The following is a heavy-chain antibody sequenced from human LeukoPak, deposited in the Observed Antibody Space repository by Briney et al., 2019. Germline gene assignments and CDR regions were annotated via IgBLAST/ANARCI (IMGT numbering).Heavy chain of an antibody. CDR3: ARGYMYYDFWSGSGTNYYYMDV. J-gene: IGHJ6*03. V-gene: IGHV4-61*05. Sequence: PSETLSLTCTVSGGSISSSSYYWGWIRQPPGKGLEWIGYIYSSGSTNYNPSLKSRVTISVDASKNQFSLKLSSVTAADTAVYYCARGYMYYDFWSGSGTNYYYMDVWGKGTTVTVSS. D-gene: IGHD3-3*01. CDR2: IYSSGST. CDR1: GGSISSSSYY.